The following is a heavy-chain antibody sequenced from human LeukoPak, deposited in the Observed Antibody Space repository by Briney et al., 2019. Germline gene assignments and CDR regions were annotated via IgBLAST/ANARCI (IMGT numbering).Heavy chain of an antibody. CDR2: IYYSGST. Sequence: PSETLSLTCTVSGGSISSGDYYWSWIRQPPGKGLEWIGYIYYSGSTYYNPSLKSRVTISVDTSKNQFSLRLSSVTAAATAVYYCARGADLGYCSGGSCSFDYWGQATPVTVSS. V-gene: IGHV4-30-4*01. J-gene: IGHJ4*02. CDR3: ARGADLGYCSGGSCSFDY. D-gene: IGHD2-15*01. CDR1: GGSISSGDYY.